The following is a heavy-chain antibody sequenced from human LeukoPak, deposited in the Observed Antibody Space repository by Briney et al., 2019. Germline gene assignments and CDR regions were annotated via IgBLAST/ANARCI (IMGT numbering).Heavy chain of an antibody. CDR2: INSDGSST. CDR3: ARDRLGYCSSTSCRVAFDI. J-gene: IGHJ3*02. Sequence: GGSLRLSCAASVFTFSSYWTHWVRQAPGKGLVWVSRINSDGSSTRYADSVKGRFTISRDNTKNTLYLQMNSLRAEDTAVYYCARDRLGYCSSTSCRVAFDIWGQGTMVTVSS. CDR1: VFTFSSYW. D-gene: IGHD2-2*01. V-gene: IGHV3-74*01.